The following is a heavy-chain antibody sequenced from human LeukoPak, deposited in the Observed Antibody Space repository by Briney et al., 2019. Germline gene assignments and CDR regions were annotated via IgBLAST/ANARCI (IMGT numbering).Heavy chain of an antibody. D-gene: IGHD4-17*01. J-gene: IGHJ4*02. V-gene: IGHV3-21*01. Sequence: PGGSLRLSCAASGFTFSSYAMSWVRQAPGKGLEWVSSISGDGYIYYADSVKGRFTISRDNTEKSLYLQMNSLRAEDTGVYYCARKWASYGDCDFDYWGQGTLVTVSS. CDR1: GFTFSSYA. CDR2: ISGDGYI. CDR3: ARKWASYGDCDFDY.